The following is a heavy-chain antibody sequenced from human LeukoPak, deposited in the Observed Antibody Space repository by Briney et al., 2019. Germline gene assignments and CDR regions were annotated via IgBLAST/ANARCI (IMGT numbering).Heavy chain of an antibody. D-gene: IGHD3-22*01. CDR3: ARGPTYSYDNSGYYADY. CDR2: INPNSGGT. Sequence: GASVKVSRKASGYTFTGYYMHWVRQAPGQGLEWMGWINPNSGGTNFAQKFQGRVTMTRDTSITTVYMELSGVRSDDTAVFYCARGPTYSYDNSGYYADYWGQGTLVTVSS. V-gene: IGHV1-2*02. J-gene: IGHJ4*02. CDR1: GYTFTGYY.